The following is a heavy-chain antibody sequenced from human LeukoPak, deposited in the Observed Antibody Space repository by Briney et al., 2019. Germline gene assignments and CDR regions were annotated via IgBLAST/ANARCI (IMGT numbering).Heavy chain of an antibody. CDR3: AREGPDY. V-gene: IGHV3-48*01. CDR2: IPGGSGTI. CDR1: GFTFSTTG. J-gene: IGHJ4*02. Sequence: GGSLRLSCVVSGFTFSTTGMNWVRQAPVKGLEWVSYIPGGSGTIHYADSVRGRFTISRDNAKSSLYLQMNNLRVEDTAIYYCAREGPDYWGQGTLVTVSS.